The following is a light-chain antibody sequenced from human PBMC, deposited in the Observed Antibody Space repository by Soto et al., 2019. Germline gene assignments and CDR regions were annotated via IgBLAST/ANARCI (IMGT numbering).Light chain of an antibody. V-gene: IGLV1-40*01. Sequence: QSVLTQPPSVSGAPGQRVTISCTGSSSNIGAGYDVHWYQQLPGTAPKLLIYGNSNRPSGVPDRFSGSKSGTSASLAITGLHAEDEADYYCQSYDSSLSGPWVFGTGTKLTVL. CDR1: SSNIGAGYD. J-gene: IGLJ1*01. CDR3: QSYDSSLSGPWV. CDR2: GNS.